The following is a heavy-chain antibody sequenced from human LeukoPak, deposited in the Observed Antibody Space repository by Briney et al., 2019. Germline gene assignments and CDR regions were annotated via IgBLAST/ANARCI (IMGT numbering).Heavy chain of an antibody. CDR2: ISSSSSTI. CDR3: ARGAQYYYDSSGYYSGY. CDR1: GFTFSSYS. V-gene: IGHV3-48*04. J-gene: IGHJ4*02. Sequence: GGSLRLSCAASGFTFSSYSMNWVRQAPGKGLEWVSYISSSSSTIYYADSVKGRFTISRDNAKNSLYLQMNSLRAEDTAVYYCARGAQYYYDSSGYYSGYWGQGTLVTVSS. D-gene: IGHD3-22*01.